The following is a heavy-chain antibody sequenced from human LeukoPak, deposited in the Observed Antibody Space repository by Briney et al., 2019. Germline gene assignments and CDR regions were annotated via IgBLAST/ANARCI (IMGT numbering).Heavy chain of an antibody. CDR2: ISGSGGTT. Sequence: GGSLRLSCAASGFTLRSYAMSWVRQAPGKGLEWVSAISGSGGTTYYADSVKGRFTISTDNSENTLYLQMNSLRAEDTAIYYCAKSYGDYYFYYAMDVWGQGTTVTVSS. D-gene: IGHD4-17*01. CDR3: AKSYGDYYFYYAMDV. CDR1: GFTLRSYA. V-gene: IGHV3-23*01. J-gene: IGHJ6*02.